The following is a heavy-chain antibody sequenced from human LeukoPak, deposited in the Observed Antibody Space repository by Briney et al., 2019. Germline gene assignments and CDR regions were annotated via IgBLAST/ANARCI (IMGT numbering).Heavy chain of an antibody. D-gene: IGHD3-16*01. CDR1: GYTFTGYY. V-gene: IGHV1-2*02. CDR2: INPNSGGT. J-gene: IGHJ4*02. CDR3: ARVLVAIGGDFVF. Sequence: GASVKLSCKASGYTFTGYYMQWVRQAPGQGLERMGWINPNSGGTKYAQRLQGRVTMTRDTSITTAYMELTSLRSDDTAVYYCARVLVAIGGDFVFWGQGTLVTVSS.